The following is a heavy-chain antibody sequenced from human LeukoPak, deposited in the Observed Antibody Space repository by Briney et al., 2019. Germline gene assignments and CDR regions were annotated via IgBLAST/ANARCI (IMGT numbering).Heavy chain of an antibody. CDR2: IYHSGST. CDR1: GGSISSYY. CDR3: ARDPYSSGFDY. D-gene: IGHD6-19*01. V-gene: IGHV4-59*12. Sequence: KTSETLSLTCTVSGGSISSYYWSWIRQPPGKGLEWIGSIYHSGSTYYNPSLKSRVTISVDTSKNQFSLKLSSVTAADTAVYYCARDPYSSGFDYWGQGTLVTVSS. J-gene: IGHJ4*02.